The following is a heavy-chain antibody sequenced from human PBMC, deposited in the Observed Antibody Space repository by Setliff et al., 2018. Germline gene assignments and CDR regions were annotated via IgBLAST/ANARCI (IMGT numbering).Heavy chain of an antibody. D-gene: IGHD3-10*01. CDR2: ISAYNGNN. V-gene: IGHV1-18*01. J-gene: IGHJ4*02. Sequence: GASVKVSCKTSGYSFTSYGISWVRQAPGQGLEWMGWISAYNGNNIYAQNLQGRVTMTTDTSTSTAYMELSALRSDDTAVYYCARRFSSGNYNNLGYWGQGALVTVSS. CDR1: GYSFTSYG. CDR3: ARRFSSGNYNNLGY.